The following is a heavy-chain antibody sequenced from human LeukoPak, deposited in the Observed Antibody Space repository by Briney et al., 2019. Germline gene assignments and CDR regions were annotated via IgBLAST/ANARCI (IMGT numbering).Heavy chain of an antibody. V-gene: IGHV4-30-2*01. CDR3: ARGLPCSSAGCYLHWFDP. D-gene: IGHD2-2*01. CDR2: IDHSGSS. Sequence: SETLSLTCTVSADSINSGGYYWSWIRQPPGKGLEWIGSIDHSGSSYYSPSLKSRVTISVDRSKNQFSLHLTSVTAADTAVYYCARGLPCSSAGCYLHWFDPWGQGTLVTVSS. CDR1: ADSINSGGYY. J-gene: IGHJ5*02.